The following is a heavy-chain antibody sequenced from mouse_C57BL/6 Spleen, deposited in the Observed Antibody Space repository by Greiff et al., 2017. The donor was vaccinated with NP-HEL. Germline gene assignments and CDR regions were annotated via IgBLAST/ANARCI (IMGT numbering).Heavy chain of an antibody. Sequence: VQLQQSGAELVKPGASVKMSCKASGYTFTSYWITWVKQRPGQGLEWIGDIYPGSGSTNYNEKFKSKATLTVDTSSSTAYMQLSSLTSEDSAVYYCASPFTTVVADYWGQGTTLTVSS. J-gene: IGHJ2*01. V-gene: IGHV1-55*01. CDR3: ASPFTTVVADY. D-gene: IGHD1-1*01. CDR2: IYPGSGST. CDR1: GYTFTSYW.